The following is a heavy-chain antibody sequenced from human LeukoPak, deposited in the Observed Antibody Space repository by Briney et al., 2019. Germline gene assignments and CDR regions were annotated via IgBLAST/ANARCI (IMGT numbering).Heavy chain of an antibody. Sequence: SETLSLTCAVYGGSFSGYYWSWIRQPPGKGLEWIGEINHSGSTNYNPSLKSRVTISVDTSKNQFSLKLSSVTAADTAVYYCARRRRITMVRGVIIKGWFDPWGQGTLVTVSS. CDR3: ARRRRITMVRGVIIKGWFDP. V-gene: IGHV4-34*01. CDR1: GGSFSGYY. CDR2: INHSGST. J-gene: IGHJ5*02. D-gene: IGHD3-10*01.